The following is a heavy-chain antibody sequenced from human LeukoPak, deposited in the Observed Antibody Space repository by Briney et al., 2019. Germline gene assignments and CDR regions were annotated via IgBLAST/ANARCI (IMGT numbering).Heavy chain of an antibody. CDR2: IRYDGSNK. V-gene: IGHV3-30*02. CDR3: AKGPLYSSSWGLEYFQH. D-gene: IGHD6-13*01. CDR1: GFSFSSYG. Sequence: GETLTLSCAASGFSFSSYGMHWVRQPPPKGLGWVAFIRYDGSNKYYADSVKRRLTISRDNSQNTLYLQKNRLRAEDTAVYYCAKGPLYSSSWGLEYFQHWGEGTLVTVSS. J-gene: IGHJ1*01.